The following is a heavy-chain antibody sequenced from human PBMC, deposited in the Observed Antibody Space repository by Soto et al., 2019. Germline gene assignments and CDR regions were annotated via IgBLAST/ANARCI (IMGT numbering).Heavy chain of an antibody. J-gene: IGHJ4*02. CDR2: IFTNGTT. Sequence: QVQLQESGPGLVKPSETLSLTCTVSGGSISSYYWSWIRQPAGKGLEWIGRIFTNGTTKYNPSLKSRVTMSVDTSKNQFSLNLSSVTAADTAVYYCARGYSYGLLDQWGQGTLVTVSS. CDR3: ARGYSYGLLDQ. D-gene: IGHD5-18*01. CDR1: GGSISSYY. V-gene: IGHV4-4*07.